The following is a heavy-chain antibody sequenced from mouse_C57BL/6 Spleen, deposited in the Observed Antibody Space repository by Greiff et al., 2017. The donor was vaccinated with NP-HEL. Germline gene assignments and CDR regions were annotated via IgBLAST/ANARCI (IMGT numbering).Heavy chain of an antibody. D-gene: IGHD2-5*01. J-gene: IGHJ2*01. CDR3: ARQYSNYFDY. CDR2: ISSGGSYT. V-gene: IGHV5-6*01. Sequence: EVQLVESGGDLVKPGGSLKLSCAASGFTFSSYGMSWVRQTPDKRLEWVATISSGGSYTYYPASVKGRFTISRDNAKNNLYLHMSSLKSEDTAMYYCARQYSNYFDYWGQGTTLTVSS. CDR1: GFTFSSYG.